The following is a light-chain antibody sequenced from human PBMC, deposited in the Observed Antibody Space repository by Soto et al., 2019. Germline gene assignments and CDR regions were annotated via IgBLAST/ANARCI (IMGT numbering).Light chain of an antibody. CDR2: ANN. J-gene: IGLJ3*02. CDR1: SSNIGAGYD. CDR3: QSYDNSLSAWV. Sequence: QSVLTQPPSLSGAPGQMVTISCTGSSSNIGAGYDVHWYQQFPGTAPKLLIYANNNRPSGVPDRFSGSKSGTSASLAITGLQAEEQAHYYCQSYDNSLSAWVFGGGTKLTVL. V-gene: IGLV1-40*01.